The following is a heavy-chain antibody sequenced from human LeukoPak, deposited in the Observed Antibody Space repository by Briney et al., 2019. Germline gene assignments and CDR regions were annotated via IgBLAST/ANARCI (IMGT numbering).Heavy chain of an antibody. CDR2: INSGGSS. Sequence: GGSLRLSCAASGFTVGSKYMNWVRQAPGQGLEWVSIINSGGSSYYAESVKGRFTLSRDNSKNTLSLQMNNLRADETAVYYFARAYTRSWLLFDRWGQGTLVTDSS. V-gene: IGHV3-53*01. CDR3: ARAYTRSWLLFDR. CDR1: GFTVGSKY. J-gene: IGHJ4*02. D-gene: IGHD6-13*01.